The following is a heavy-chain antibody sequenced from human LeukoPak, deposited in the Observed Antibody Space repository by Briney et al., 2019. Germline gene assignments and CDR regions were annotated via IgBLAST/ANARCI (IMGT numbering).Heavy chain of an antibody. CDR3: ARDFSSGWVDY. V-gene: IGHV3-33*08. J-gene: IGHJ4*02. CDR1: GFTVSNNY. Sequence: GGSLRLSCAASGFTVSNNYMSWVRQPPGRGLEWVAIIWHDGTDKYYADHVKGRFTISRDNSRNTLYLQMSSLRVEDTAVYYCARDFSSGWVDYWGQGTLVTVSS. D-gene: IGHD6-19*01. CDR2: IWHDGTDK.